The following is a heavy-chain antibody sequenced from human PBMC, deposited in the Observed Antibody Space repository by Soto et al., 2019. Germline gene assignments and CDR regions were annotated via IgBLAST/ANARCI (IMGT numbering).Heavy chain of an antibody. V-gene: IGHV4-4*02. CDR1: SGSISSSNW. Sequence: SETLSLTCAVSSGSISSSNWWSWVRQPPGKGLEWIGEIYHSGSTNYNPSLKSRVTISVDKSKNQFSLKLSSVTAADTAVYYCARAPIAAAGTGNWFDPWGQGTLVTVSS. J-gene: IGHJ5*02. CDR2: IYHSGST. CDR3: ARAPIAAAGTGNWFDP. D-gene: IGHD6-13*01.